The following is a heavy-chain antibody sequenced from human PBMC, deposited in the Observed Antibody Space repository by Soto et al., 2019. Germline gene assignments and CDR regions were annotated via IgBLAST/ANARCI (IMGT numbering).Heavy chain of an antibody. CDR1: GGSISSGGYY. J-gene: IGHJ5*02. D-gene: IGHD5-12*01. Sequence: QVQLQESGPGLVKPSQTLSLTCTVSGGSISSGGYYWSWIRQHPGKGLEWIGYIYYSGSTYYNPSLKSRVTXSXEXSEXQFSLKLSSVTAADTAVYYCAREEGGGYDHRWFDPWGQGTLVTVSS. V-gene: IGHV4-31*03. CDR3: AREEGGGYDHRWFDP. CDR2: IYYSGST.